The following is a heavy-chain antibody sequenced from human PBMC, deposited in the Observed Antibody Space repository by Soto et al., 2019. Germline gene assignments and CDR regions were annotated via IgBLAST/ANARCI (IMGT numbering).Heavy chain of an antibody. CDR1: GFTFSSYA. CDR2: ISGSGGST. V-gene: IGHV3-23*01. J-gene: IGHJ1*01. CDR3: AKDHATLSSSWSSSSAEYFQH. D-gene: IGHD6-13*01. Sequence: HPGGSLRLSCAASGFTFSSYAMSWVRQAPGKGLEWVSAISGSGGSTYYADSVKGRFTISRDNSKNTLYLQMNSLRAEDTAVYYCAKDHATLSSSWSSSSAEYFQHWGQGTLVTVSS.